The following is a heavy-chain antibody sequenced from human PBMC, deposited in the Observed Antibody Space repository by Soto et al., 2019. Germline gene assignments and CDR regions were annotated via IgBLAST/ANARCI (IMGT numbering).Heavy chain of an antibody. CDR3: ARSGLVDY. V-gene: IGHV1-46*01. CDR2: INPSGDST. CDR1: GYTFSSYY. D-gene: IGHD3-10*01. Sequence: QVQLVQSGAEVKKPGASVKVSCKASGYTFSSYYMNWVRQAPGQGLELMGIINPSGDSTSHAQKFQGRVTMTRDTSTSTVYMELSSLRSEDTAVYYCARSGLVDYWGQGTLVTVSS. J-gene: IGHJ4*02.